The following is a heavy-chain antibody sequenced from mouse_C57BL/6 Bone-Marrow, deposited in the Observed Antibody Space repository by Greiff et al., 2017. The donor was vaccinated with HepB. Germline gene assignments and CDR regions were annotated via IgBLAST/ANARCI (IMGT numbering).Heavy chain of an antibody. CDR2: IDPENGDT. D-gene: IGHD1-1*01. Sequence: EVQLQQSGAELVRPGASVKLSCTASGFNIKDDYMHWVKQRPEQGLEWIGWIDPENGDTEYASKFQGKATITADTSSNTAYLQLSSLTSEDTAVYYCTTGGYGSSFYYFDYWGQGTTLTVSS. CDR3: TTGGYGSSFYYFDY. J-gene: IGHJ2*01. V-gene: IGHV14-4*01. CDR1: GFNIKDDY.